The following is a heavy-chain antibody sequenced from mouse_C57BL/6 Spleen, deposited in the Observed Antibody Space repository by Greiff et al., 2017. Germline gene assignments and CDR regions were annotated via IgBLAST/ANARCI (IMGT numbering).Heavy chain of an antibody. Sequence: QVQLRQSGPELVKPGASVKISCKASGYAFSSSWMNWVKQRPGKGLEWIGRIYPGDGDTNYNGKFKGKATLTADKSSSTAYMQLSSLTSEDSAVYFCARSGDYDWFAYWGKGTLVTVSA. CDR2: IYPGDGDT. D-gene: IGHD2-4*01. V-gene: IGHV1-82*01. CDR1: GYAFSSSW. CDR3: ARSGDYDWFAY. J-gene: IGHJ3*01.